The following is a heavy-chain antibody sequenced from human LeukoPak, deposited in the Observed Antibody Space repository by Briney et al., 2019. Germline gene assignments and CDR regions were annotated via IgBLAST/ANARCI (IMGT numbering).Heavy chain of an antibody. CDR2: IYYSGST. CDR1: GGSISSGGYN. D-gene: IGHD1-26*01. CDR3: ARGSYVGPTSGYFDY. Sequence: SSQTLSLTCTVSGGSISSGGYNWSWIRQHPGKGLECIGYIYYSGSTYYNPSLKSRVTISVDTSKNQFSLKLSSVTAADTAVYYCARGSYVGPTSGYFDYWGQGTLVTVSS. V-gene: IGHV4-31*03. J-gene: IGHJ4*02.